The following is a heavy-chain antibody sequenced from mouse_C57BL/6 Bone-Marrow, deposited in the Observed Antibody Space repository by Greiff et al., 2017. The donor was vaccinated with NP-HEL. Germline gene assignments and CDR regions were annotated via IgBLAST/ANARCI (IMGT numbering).Heavy chain of an antibody. V-gene: IGHV1-26*01. Sequence: VQLQQSGPELVKPGASVKISCKASGYTFTDYYMNWVKQSHGKSLEWIGDINPNNGGTSYNQKFKGKATLTVDKSSSTAYMELRSLTSEDSAVYYCAKNWDVNYFDYWGQGTTLTVSS. CDR1: GYTFTDYY. CDR3: AKNWDVNYFDY. CDR2: INPNNGGT. J-gene: IGHJ2*01. D-gene: IGHD4-1*01.